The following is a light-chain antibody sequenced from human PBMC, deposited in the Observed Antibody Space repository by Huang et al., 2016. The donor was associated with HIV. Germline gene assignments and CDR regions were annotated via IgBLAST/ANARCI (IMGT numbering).Light chain of an antibody. V-gene: IGKV3-15*01. Sequence: ETVLTQSPATLSVSPGERVTLSCRASQSVSINLAWYQQRPGQAPRLLIFAASTRDTGVPARFSGSGSGTEFTLTISSLQSEDFAVYYCQQYDNGPPAFGGGAKVET. CDR1: QSVSIN. CDR3: QQYDNGPPA. J-gene: IGKJ4*01. CDR2: AAS.